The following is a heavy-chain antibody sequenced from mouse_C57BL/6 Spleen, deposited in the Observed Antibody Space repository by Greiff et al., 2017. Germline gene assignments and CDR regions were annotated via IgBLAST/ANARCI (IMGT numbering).Heavy chain of an antibody. D-gene: IGHD1-1*01. CDR1: GYTFTSYW. Sequence: QVQLQQPGAEPVKPGASVKMSCKASGYTFTSYWITWVKQRPGQGLEWIGDIYPGSGSTNYNEKFKSKATLTVDTSSSTAYMQLSSLTSEDSAVYYCARRGYYGSSPWYFDVWGTGTTVTVSS. CDR3: ARRGYYGSSPWYFDV. CDR2: IYPGSGST. J-gene: IGHJ1*03. V-gene: IGHV1-55*01.